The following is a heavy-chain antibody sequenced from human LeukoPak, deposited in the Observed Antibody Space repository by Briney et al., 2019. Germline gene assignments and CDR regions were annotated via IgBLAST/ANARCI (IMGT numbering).Heavy chain of an antibody. Sequence: ASVKVSCKASGYTFTNYAIHWVRQAPGQRLEWLGWINAGNGNTRYSQSFQGRVTFTRDTSATTAYMERSSLRSEDTAMYYCAKEATMIVVARSYFDYWGPGTLVTVSS. D-gene: IGHD3-22*01. V-gene: IGHV1-3*01. CDR3: AKEATMIVVARSYFDY. CDR2: INAGNGNT. CDR1: GYTFTNYA. J-gene: IGHJ4*02.